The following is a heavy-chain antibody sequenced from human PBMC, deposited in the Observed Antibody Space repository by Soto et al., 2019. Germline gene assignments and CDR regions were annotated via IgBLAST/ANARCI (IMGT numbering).Heavy chain of an antibody. CDR3: AKNWDTTFSSSSH. CDR2: ISGSGGST. V-gene: IGHV3-23*01. J-gene: IGHJ4*02. Sequence: EVQLLESGGGLVQPGGSLRLSCAASGFAFTTYAMNWVRQAPGKGLEWVSAISGSGGSTYYADSVKGRFTISRDNSKNMLYLQMNSLRAEDTAVYYCAKNWDTTFSSSSHWGQGTLVTVSS. CDR1: GFAFTTYA. D-gene: IGHD6-6*01.